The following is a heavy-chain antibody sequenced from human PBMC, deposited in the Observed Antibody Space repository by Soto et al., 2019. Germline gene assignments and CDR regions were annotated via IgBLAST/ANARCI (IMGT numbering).Heavy chain of an antibody. CDR3: AKSSDPYDLRGYYYYGMDV. CDR1: GFTFSIYG. J-gene: IGHJ6*02. CDR2: ISYDGSNK. V-gene: IGHV3-30*18. D-gene: IGHD5-12*01. Sequence: GALRLSCAASGFTFSIYGMHWVCQAPGKGLEWVAVISYDGSNKYYADSVKGRFTISRDNSKNTLYLQMNSLRAEDTAVYYCAKSSDPYDLRGYYYYGMDVWGQGTTVTV.